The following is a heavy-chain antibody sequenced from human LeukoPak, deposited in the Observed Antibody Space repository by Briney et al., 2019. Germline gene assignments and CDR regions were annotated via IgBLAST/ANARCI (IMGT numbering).Heavy chain of an antibody. CDR1: GYTFTSYY. D-gene: IGHD3-10*01. J-gene: IGHJ4*02. CDR2: INPSGGST. Sequence: ASVKVSCKASGYTFTSYYMHWVRQAPGQGLEWMGIINPSGGSTSYAQKFQGRVTMTRDTSTSTVYMELSSLRSEDTAVYYCAKQGSVRGVIRGLDYWGQGTLVTVSS. CDR3: AKQGSVRGVIRGLDY. V-gene: IGHV1-46*01.